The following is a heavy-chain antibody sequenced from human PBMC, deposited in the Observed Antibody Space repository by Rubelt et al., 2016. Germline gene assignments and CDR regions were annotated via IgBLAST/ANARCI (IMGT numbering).Heavy chain of an antibody. CDR2: VYYSGST. Sequence: QLQLQESGPGLVKPSETLSLTCTVSGGAISSGFYYWAWIRQPPGKGLEWIGSVYYSGSTYYNPSLKSRVTISVDTSKNQFSLRLRSVTAADPAVYYCARTTGSNWFWGQGTLVTVSS. CDR3: ARTTGSNWF. CDR1: GGAISSGFYY. D-gene: IGHD1-26*01. V-gene: IGHV4-39*07. J-gene: IGHJ4*02.